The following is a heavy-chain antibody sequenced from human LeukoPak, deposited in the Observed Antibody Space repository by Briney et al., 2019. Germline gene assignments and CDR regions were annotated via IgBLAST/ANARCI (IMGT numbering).Heavy chain of an antibody. D-gene: IGHD3-9*01. Sequence: GGSLRLSCAASGFTFSSYAMSWVRQAPGKGLEWVSAISGSGGSTYYADSVKGRFTISRDNSKNTLYLRMNSLRAEDTAVYYCAKMGPEAYYDILTGENYFDYWGQGTLVTVSS. V-gene: IGHV3-23*01. J-gene: IGHJ4*02. CDR2: ISGSGGST. CDR3: AKMGPEAYYDILTGENYFDY. CDR1: GFTFSSYA.